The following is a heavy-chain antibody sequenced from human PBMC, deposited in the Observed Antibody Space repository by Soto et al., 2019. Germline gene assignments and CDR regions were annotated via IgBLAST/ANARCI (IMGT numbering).Heavy chain of an antibody. CDR1: GLTFSSYW. J-gene: IGHJ5*02. CDR2: IKRDGSST. D-gene: IGHD3-3*01. V-gene: IGHV3-74*01. Sequence: EEQLVESGGGLVQPGGSLRLSCAASGLTFSSYWMHWVRQAPGKGLVWVSRIKRDGSSTSYADSVEGRFTISRDNAKNTVYLQMNSLRGEDTAVYYCARDNSNGTYYTPSWGQGTLVTVSS. CDR3: ARDNSNGTYYTPS.